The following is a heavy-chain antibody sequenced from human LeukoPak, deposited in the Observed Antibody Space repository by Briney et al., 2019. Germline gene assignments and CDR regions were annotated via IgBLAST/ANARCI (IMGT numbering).Heavy chain of an antibody. CDR1: GFTFDDYG. Sequence: GGSLRLSCAASGFTFDDYGMSWVRQAPGKGLEWVSGINWNGGSTGYADSVKGRFTISRDNAKNSLYLQMNSLRAGDTALYYCASIALAERPPFDYWGQGTLVSVSS. J-gene: IGHJ4*02. CDR3: ASIALAERPPFDY. V-gene: IGHV3-20*04. CDR2: INWNGGST. D-gene: IGHD6-19*01.